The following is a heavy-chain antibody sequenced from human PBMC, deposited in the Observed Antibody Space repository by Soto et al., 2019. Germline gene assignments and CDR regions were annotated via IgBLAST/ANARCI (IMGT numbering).Heavy chain of an antibody. D-gene: IGHD1-7*01. CDR3: VKDYGRNWNYVFDF. CDR1: GFIFENFA. V-gene: IGHV3-64D*08. CDR2: ISGNGGAT. Sequence: PGGPLRLSCSPSGFIFENFAMHWLRQAPGRGLEYVSSISGNGGATHHADSVRGRFTISRDNSKSILFLQMSSLRPEDTAFYYCVKDYGRNWNYVFDFWGQGTLVTVSS. J-gene: IGHJ4*02.